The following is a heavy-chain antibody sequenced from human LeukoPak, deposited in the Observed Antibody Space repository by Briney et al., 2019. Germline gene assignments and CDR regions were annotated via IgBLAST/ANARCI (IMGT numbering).Heavy chain of an antibody. CDR1: GFTISNYA. CDR3: ARDSYYDSSGYSSAGY. D-gene: IGHD3-22*01. CDR2: ISSTGST. Sequence: GGSLRLSCAASGFTISNYAMSWVRQAPGKGLEWVSAISSTGSTYYVDSVKGRFTISRDNAKNSLYLQMNSLRAEDTAVYYCARDSYYDSSGYSSAGYWGQGTLVTVSS. J-gene: IGHJ4*02. V-gene: IGHV3-23*01.